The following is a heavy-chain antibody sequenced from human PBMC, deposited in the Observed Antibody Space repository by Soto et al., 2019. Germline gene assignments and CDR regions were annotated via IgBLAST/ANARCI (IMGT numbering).Heavy chain of an antibody. V-gene: IGHV3-33*08. CDR1: GFTFSSYG. Sequence: VQLVESGGGLVQPGGSLRLSCEASGFTFSSYGMHWVRQAPGKGLEWVAVIWYDGSNKHYADPVKGRFTISRDNSKNTLSLQMNSLRAEDTAIYYCARDIDWYSNSSGFDNWGQGTLVTVSS. CDR3: ARDIDWYSNSSGFDN. J-gene: IGHJ4*02. CDR2: IWYDGSNK. D-gene: IGHD1-26*01.